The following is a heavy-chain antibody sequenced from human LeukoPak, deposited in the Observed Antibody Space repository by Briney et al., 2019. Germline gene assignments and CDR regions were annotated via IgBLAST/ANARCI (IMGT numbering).Heavy chain of an antibody. CDR1: GYTFTSYD. V-gene: IGHV1-8*01. J-gene: IGHJ4*02. CDR3: ARGPRLTYYYGSGSSHFDY. CDR2: MNPNSGNT. D-gene: IGHD3-10*01. Sequence: ASVKVSSKASGYTFTSYDINWVRQATGQGLEWMGWMNPNSGNTGYAQKFQGRVTMTRNTSISTAYMELSSLRSEDTAVYYCARGPRLTYYYGSGSSHFDYWGQGTLVTVSS.